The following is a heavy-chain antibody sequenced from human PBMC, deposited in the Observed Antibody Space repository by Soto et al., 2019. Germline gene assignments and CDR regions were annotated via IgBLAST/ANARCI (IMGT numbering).Heavy chain of an antibody. CDR2: INPNTGGT. J-gene: IGHJ4*02. V-gene: IGHV1-2*04. D-gene: IGHD6-19*01. Sequence: XSVKVSCKASGYTFTCNYVNLVRQAPGQGLEWMGWINPNTGGTNFAQKFQGWITMTRDTSLSTAYMELSRLTSGDTAVYYCAKGGDSSGWEFDYWGQGTLVTVSS. CDR3: AKGGDSSGWEFDY. CDR1: GYTFTCNY.